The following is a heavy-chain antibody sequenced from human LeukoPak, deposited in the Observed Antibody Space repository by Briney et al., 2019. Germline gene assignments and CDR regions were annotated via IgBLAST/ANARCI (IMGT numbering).Heavy chain of an antibody. CDR2: IYDSGST. J-gene: IGHJ4*02. CDR1: GGSINRGGSY. D-gene: IGHD3-10*01. Sequence: SQTLSLTCTVSGGSINRGGSYWTWIRQHPGKGLEWIGSIYDSGSTYYNPSLESRVNISVDTSKNQFSLKLNSVTAADTAVYYCARDRSDSTTRHLDYWGQGTLVTVSS. V-gene: IGHV4-31*03. CDR3: ARDRSDSTTRHLDY.